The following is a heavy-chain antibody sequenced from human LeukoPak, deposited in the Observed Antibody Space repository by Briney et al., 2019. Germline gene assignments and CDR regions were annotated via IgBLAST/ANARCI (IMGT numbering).Heavy chain of an antibody. CDR1: GYTFTSYF. CDR2: INPSGGST. CDR3: ARGMGRAVAAH. D-gene: IGHD6-19*01. J-gene: IGHJ4*02. V-gene: IGHV1-46*01. Sequence: ASVTVSCTASGYTFTSYFMVWVRQAPGEGLEWMGMINPSGGSTNYAQKFQGRVTMTRDTFTSTVYMELSSLRSDDTAVYYCARGMGRAVAAHWGQGTLVTVSS.